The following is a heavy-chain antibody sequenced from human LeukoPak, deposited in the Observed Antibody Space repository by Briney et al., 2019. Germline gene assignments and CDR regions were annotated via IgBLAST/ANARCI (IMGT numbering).Heavy chain of an antibody. CDR2: IYYSGIT. J-gene: IGHJ6*02. CDR3: GREGIFITMVRGVDV. D-gene: IGHD3-10*01. Sequence: SETLSLTCTVSGGSISNYYWSWIRQPPGGGLEWIGFIYYSGITQYNPYLRSRVIISVDTSKNQFSLKLSSVTAADTAVYYCGREGIFITMVRGVDVWGQGTTVTVSS. CDR1: GGSISNYY. V-gene: IGHV4-59*12.